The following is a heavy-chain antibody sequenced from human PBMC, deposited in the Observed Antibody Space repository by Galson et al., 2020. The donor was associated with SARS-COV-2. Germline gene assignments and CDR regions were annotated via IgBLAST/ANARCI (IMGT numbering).Heavy chain of an antibody. D-gene: IGHD3-22*01. CDR2: IYYSGST. Sequence: SETLSLTCTVSGGSISSYYWSWIRQPPGKGLEWIGYIYYSGSTNYNPSLKSRVTISVDTSKNQFSLKLSSVTAADTAVYYCARDRGYYDSSGGMDVWGQGTTVTVSS. CDR1: GGSISSYY. V-gene: IGHV4-59*13. CDR3: ARDRGYYDSSGGMDV. J-gene: IGHJ6*02.